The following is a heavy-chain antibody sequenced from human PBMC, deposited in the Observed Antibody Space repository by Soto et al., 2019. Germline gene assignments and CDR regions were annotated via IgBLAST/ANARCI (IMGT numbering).Heavy chain of an antibody. V-gene: IGHV4-59*01. CDR3: ARTHYDDSSGADRFDP. D-gene: IGHD3-22*01. J-gene: IGHJ5*02. Sequence: LETLSLTCTVSGGSISSYYWSWIRQPPGKGLEWIGYIYYSGSTNYNPSLKSRVTISVDTSRNQFSLKLSSVTAAETAVYYCARTHYDDSSGADRFDPWGQGTLVTVSS. CDR2: IYYSGST. CDR1: GGSISSYY.